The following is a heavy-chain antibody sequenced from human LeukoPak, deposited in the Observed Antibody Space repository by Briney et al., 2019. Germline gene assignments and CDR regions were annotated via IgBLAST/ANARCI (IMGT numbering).Heavy chain of an antibody. CDR1: GFTFSSYE. V-gene: IGHV3-48*03. Sequence: GGSLRLSCAASGFTFSSYEMNWDRQAPGKGLEWVSYISSSGSTIYYADSVKGRFTISRDNAKNSLYLQMNSLRAEDTAVYYCARGGAVAGFDYWGQGTLVTVSS. D-gene: IGHD6-19*01. J-gene: IGHJ4*02. CDR3: ARGGAVAGFDY. CDR2: ISSSGSTI.